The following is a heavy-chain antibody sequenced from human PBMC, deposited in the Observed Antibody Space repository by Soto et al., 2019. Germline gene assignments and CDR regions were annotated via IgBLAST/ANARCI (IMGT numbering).Heavy chain of an antibody. Sequence: VESLKISCNGSGYSFTNYWIGWVRQMPGKGLEWMGIIYPGDSGTRYSPSFQGQVTISADKSITTAYVQWSSLKASDTAMYYCARQSAYYFDYWGQGTLVTVSS. V-gene: IGHV5-51*01. CDR1: GYSFTNYW. J-gene: IGHJ4*02. CDR3: ARQSAYYFDY. CDR2: IYPGDSGT.